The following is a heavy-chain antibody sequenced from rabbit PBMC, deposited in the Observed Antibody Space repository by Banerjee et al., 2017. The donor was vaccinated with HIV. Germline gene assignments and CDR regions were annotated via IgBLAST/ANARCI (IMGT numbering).Heavy chain of an antibody. D-gene: IGHD4-1*01. J-gene: IGHJ4*01. CDR3: ARRYSSGWGIYDL. CDR1: GFSFSSNA. CDR2: IETYDGAT. Sequence: QEQLEESGGDLVKPGASLTLTCTASGFSFSSNAMGWVRQAPGKGLEWIACIETYDGATYYASWVNGRFTMSKTSSTTVDLKMTSLTAADTATYFCARRYSSGWGIYDLWGPGTLVTVS. V-gene: IGHV1S45*01.